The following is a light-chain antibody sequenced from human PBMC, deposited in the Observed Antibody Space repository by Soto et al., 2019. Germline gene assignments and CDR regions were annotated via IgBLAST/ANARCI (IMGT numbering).Light chain of an antibody. CDR1: QSISSW. Sequence: DIQMTQSPSTLSASVGDRVTITCRASQSISSWLAWYQQKPGKAPKLLIYKASTLESGVPSNFSGSGSGTEFSLTISRLEPEDFAVYYCQQYGSSPITFGQGTRLEIK. CDR2: KAS. J-gene: IGKJ5*01. CDR3: QQYGSSPIT. V-gene: IGKV1-5*03.